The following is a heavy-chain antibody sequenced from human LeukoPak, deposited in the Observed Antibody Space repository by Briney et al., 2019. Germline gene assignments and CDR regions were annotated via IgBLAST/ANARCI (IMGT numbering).Heavy chain of an antibody. J-gene: IGHJ4*02. CDR2: IRSGSTYI. Sequence: GGSLRLSCAASGFTFSTYSMHWVRQAPGKGLEWVSSIRSGSTYINYADSVKGRFTISRDDAMNSLYLQMNSLRAEDTAVYYCARDGIFDYWGQGTLVTVSS. CDR3: ARDGIFDY. V-gene: IGHV3-21*01. CDR1: GFTFSTYS.